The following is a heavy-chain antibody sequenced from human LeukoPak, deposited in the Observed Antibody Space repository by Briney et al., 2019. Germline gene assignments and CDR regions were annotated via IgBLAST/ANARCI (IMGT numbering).Heavy chain of an antibody. CDR2: IIPILGIA. V-gene: IGHV1-69*04. D-gene: IGHD4-4*01. CDR1: GGTFSSYA. J-gene: IGHJ4*02. Sequence: ASVKVSCKASGGTFSSYAIIWVRQAPGQGLEWMGRIIPILGIANYAQKFQGRVTITADKSTSTAYMELSSLRSEDTAVYYCARATTVTAGVFDYWGQGALVTVSS. CDR3: ARATTVTAGVFDY.